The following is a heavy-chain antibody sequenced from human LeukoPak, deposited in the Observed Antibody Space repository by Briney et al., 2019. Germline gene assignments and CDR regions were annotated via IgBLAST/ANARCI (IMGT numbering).Heavy chain of an antibody. CDR2: ISYNGSNK. Sequence: GGSLRLSCAASGFTFSSYGMHWVRQAPGKGLEWVAVISYNGSNKYYADSVKGRFTIPRDNSKNTLYLQMNSLRAEDTAVYYCARGVYIAAAQYGYWGQGTLVTVSS. V-gene: IGHV3-30*03. CDR1: GFTFSSYG. CDR3: ARGVYIAAAQYGY. D-gene: IGHD6-13*01. J-gene: IGHJ4*02.